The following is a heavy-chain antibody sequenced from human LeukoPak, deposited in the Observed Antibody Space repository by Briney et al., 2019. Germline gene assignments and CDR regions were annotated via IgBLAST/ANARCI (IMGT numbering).Heavy chain of an antibody. V-gene: IGHV3-64*01. CDR2: ISSNGGST. CDR1: GFTFSSYA. J-gene: IGHJ4*02. CDR3: AREQNNYDYVWGSYRPGPIPEYYFDY. D-gene: IGHD3-16*02. Sequence: PGGSLRLSCAASGFTFSSYAMHWVRQAPGKGLEYVSAISSNGGSTYYANSVKGRFTISRDNSKNTLYLQMGSLRAEDMAVYYCAREQNNYDYVWGSYRPGPIPEYYFDYWGQGTLVTVSS.